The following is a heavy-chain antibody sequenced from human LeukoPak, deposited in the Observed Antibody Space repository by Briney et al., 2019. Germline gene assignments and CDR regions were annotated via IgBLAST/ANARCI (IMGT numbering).Heavy chain of an antibody. CDR3: AKDHVDSSSWSQYFDL. D-gene: IGHD6-13*01. J-gene: IGHJ2*01. CDR2: ISFDGSKT. V-gene: IGHV3-30*18. CDR1: GFTFSGYG. Sequence: GGSLRLSCAGSGFTFSGYGLHWVRQAPGKGLEWVAVISFDGSKTQYADSVKGRFTISRDTFRSTLSLQMHSLRPEDTAVYYRAKDHVDSSSWSQYFDLWGRGTPVTVSS.